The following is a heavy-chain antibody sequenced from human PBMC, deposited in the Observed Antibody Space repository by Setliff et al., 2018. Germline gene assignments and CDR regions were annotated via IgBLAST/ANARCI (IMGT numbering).Heavy chain of an antibody. V-gene: IGHV4-59*01. CDR1: GGSISTYY. CDR2: VYYSGIT. J-gene: IGHJ4*02. CDR3: ARGGTYRYFDY. Sequence: PSETLSLTCTVSGGSISTYYWSWIRQPPGKGLEFIGYVYYSGITNYDPSLKSRVTMSVDTSKNQFSLKLSSVTAADTAVYYCARGGTYRYFDYWGQGTLVTVS.